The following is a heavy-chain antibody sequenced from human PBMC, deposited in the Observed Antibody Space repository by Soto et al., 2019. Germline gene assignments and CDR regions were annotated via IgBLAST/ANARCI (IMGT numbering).Heavy chain of an antibody. CDR3: ARHAKLPAAKSWFDP. V-gene: IGHV4-31*03. D-gene: IGHD2-2*01. CDR1: GGSISSGGYY. CDR2: IYYSGST. Sequence: QVQLQESGPGLVKPSQTLSLTCTVSGGSISSGGYYWSWIRQHPGKGLEWIVYIYYSGSTYYNPFLTSRVNISVVTSKNQFSLKLSSVTAADTAVYYCARHAKLPAAKSWFDPWGQGTLVTVSS. J-gene: IGHJ5*02.